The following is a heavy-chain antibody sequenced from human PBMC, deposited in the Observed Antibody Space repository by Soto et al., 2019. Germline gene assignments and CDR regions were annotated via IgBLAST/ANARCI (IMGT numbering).Heavy chain of an antibody. CDR2: IWYDGCNK. V-gene: IGHV3-33*01. J-gene: IGHJ4*02. Sequence: QMHLVESGGGVVQPGRSLTLSCVASGFTFTSYGIHWVRQAPGKGLEWVAVIWYDGCNKYYGDSVKGRFSISRDNSKNTVYLQMNSLRAEDTAVYYCARDRRFLEWLDYWGQGTLVSVSS. CDR3: ARDRRFLEWLDY. D-gene: IGHD3-3*01. CDR1: GFTFTSYG.